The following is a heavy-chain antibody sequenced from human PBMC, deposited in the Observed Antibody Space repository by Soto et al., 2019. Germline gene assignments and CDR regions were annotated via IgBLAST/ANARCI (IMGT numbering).Heavy chain of an antibody. V-gene: IGHV3-23*01. J-gene: IGHJ3*02. D-gene: IGHD3-10*01. CDR3: ARAITMVRGADRGVDAFDI. CDR2: ISGSGGST. CDR1: GFTFSSYA. Sequence: PGGSLRLSCAASGFTFSSYAMSWVRQAPGKGLEWVSAISGSGGSTYYADSVKGRFTISRDNSKNTLYLQMNRLRAEDTAVYYCARAITMVRGADRGVDAFDIWGQGTMVTVSS.